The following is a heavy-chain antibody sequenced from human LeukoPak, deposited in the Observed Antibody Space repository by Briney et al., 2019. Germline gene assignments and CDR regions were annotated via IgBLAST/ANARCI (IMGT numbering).Heavy chain of an antibody. CDR1: GFTFSSYV. CDR2: ISGSGGST. J-gene: IGHJ6*03. Sequence: PGGSLRLSCAASGFTFSSYVMSWVRQAPGKGLEWVSAISGSGGSTYYADSVKGRFTISRDNSKNTLYLQMNSLRAEDTAVYYCAKRRGLELLYYYYMDVWGKGTTVTVSS. D-gene: IGHD1-7*01. V-gene: IGHV3-23*01. CDR3: AKRRGLELLYYYYMDV.